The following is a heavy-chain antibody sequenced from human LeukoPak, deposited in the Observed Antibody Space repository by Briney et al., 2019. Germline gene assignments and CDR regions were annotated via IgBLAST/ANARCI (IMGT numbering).Heavy chain of an antibody. J-gene: IGHJ4*02. Sequence: PGGSLRLSCAASGFTFSDYYMTWIRQAPGKGLEWVSYISTSGSTIYYADSVKGRFTISRDNAKNSLYLQMNSLRAEDTAVYYCARRAGAYSHPYDYWGQGTLVTVSS. CDR2: ISTSGSTI. D-gene: IGHD4/OR15-4a*01. CDR1: GFTFSDYY. V-gene: IGHV3-11*01. CDR3: ARRAGAYSHPYDY.